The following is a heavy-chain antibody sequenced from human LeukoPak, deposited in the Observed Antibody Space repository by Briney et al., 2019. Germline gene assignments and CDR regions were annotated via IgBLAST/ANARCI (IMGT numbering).Heavy chain of an antibody. Sequence: SETLSLTCTVSGGSISSYYWSWIRQPPGKGLEWIGYIYYSGSTNYNPSLKSRVTISVDTSKNQFSLKLSSVTAADTAVYYCARHDMVRGVISVYNWFDPWGQGTLVTVSS. V-gene: IGHV4-59*08. CDR3: ARHDMVRGVISVYNWFDP. D-gene: IGHD3-10*01. J-gene: IGHJ5*02. CDR1: GGSISSYY. CDR2: IYYSGST.